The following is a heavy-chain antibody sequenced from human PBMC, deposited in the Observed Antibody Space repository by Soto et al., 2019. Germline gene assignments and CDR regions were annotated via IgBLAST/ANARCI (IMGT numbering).Heavy chain of an antibody. CDR1: GFTFSSYA. D-gene: IGHD2-2*01. V-gene: IGHV3-23*01. J-gene: IGHJ6*02. CDR3: AKVAGGSSTSCQYGMDV. Sequence: PGGSLRLSCAASGFTFSSYAMSWVRQAPGKGLEWVSAISGSGGSTYYADSVKGRFTISRDNSKNTLYLQMNSLRAEDTAVYYCAKVAGGSSTSCQYGMDVWGQGTTVTVSS. CDR2: ISGSGGST.